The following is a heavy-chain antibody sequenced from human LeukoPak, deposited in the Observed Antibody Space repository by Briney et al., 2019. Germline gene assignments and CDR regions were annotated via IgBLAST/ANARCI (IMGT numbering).Heavy chain of an antibody. CDR3: ARVEGYSSGWLYHWFDP. Sequence: ASVKVFCKAFGYTFTSNYMHWVRQAPGQGPEWMGGIIPIFGTANYAQKFQGRVTITADKSTSTAYMELSSLRSEDTAVYYCARVEGYSSGWLYHWFDPWGQGTLVTVSS. J-gene: IGHJ5*02. CDR2: IIPIFGTA. CDR1: GYTFTSNY. D-gene: IGHD6-19*01. V-gene: IGHV1-69*06.